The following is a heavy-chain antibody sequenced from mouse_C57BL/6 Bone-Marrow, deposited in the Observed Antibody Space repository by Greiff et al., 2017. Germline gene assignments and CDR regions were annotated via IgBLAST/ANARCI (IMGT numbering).Heavy chain of an antibody. CDR1: GYTFTSYW. CDR3: ARGLDSSGYDY. J-gene: IGHJ2*01. Sequence: VQLQQPGAELVKPGASVKLSCKASGYTFTSYWMHWVKQRPGQGLEWIGMIHPKSGSTNYNEKFKSKATLTVDKSSSTAYMQLSSLTSEDSAVYYCARGLDSSGYDYWGQGTTLTVSS. V-gene: IGHV1-64*01. CDR2: IHPKSGST. D-gene: IGHD3-2*02.